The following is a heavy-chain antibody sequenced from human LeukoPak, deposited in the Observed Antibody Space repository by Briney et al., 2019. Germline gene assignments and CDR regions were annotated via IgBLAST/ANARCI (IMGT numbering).Heavy chain of an antibody. D-gene: IGHD3-22*01. CDR1: GFTFSNYA. J-gene: IGHJ6*03. CDR3: AKVRDSSLYYMDV. Sequence: GGSLRLSCEASGFTFSNYAMSWVRQAPGKGLEWVSGICGHGISIYYADSVKGRFTISRDNSKNTLYLQMNSLRAEDTAVYYCAKVRDSSLYYMDVWGKGTTVTVSS. V-gene: IGHV3-23*01. CDR2: ICGHGISI.